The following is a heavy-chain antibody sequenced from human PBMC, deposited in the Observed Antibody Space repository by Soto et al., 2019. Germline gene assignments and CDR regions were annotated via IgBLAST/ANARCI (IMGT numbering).Heavy chain of an antibody. Sequence: SETLSLTCTVSGGSINSVAYYWSWIRQHPGKGLEWIGCIYYSGTTHYNPSLRSRISISVDTSKNQFSLKMSSVTAADTAVYYCARDQGDYDFWRGSSGWFAPWGQGTLVTVSS. D-gene: IGHD3-3*01. CDR2: IYYSGTT. CDR3: ARDQGDYDFWRGSSGWFAP. J-gene: IGHJ5*02. V-gene: IGHV4-31*03. CDR1: GGSINSVAYY.